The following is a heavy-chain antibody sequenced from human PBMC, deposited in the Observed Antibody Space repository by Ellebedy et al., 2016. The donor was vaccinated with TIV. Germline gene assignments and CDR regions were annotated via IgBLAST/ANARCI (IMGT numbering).Heavy chain of an antibody. V-gene: IGHV6-1*01. J-gene: IGHJ4*02. CDR3: ARVLLNSGHYFDS. Sequence: SQTLSLTCAISGDSVSSNSAAWNWIRQSPSRGLEWLGRTYYRSKWYNDYAISVKSRITINGDTSKNQFSLQLNSVTPEDTAIYYCARVLLNSGHYFDSWGQGTLVTVSS. D-gene: IGHD3-10*02. CDR2: TYYRSKWYN. CDR1: GDSVSSNSAA.